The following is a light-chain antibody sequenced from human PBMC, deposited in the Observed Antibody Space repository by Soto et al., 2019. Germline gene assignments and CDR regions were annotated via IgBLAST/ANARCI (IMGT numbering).Light chain of an antibody. V-gene: IGKV3-15*01. CDR3: QQYNTWLWT. Sequence: EVVMTQSPATLSVSPGERATLSCRASQSVNANLAWYQQKPGQAPRLLIQGESNRATGIPARFSGSGFGTEFILTISSVQSEDFAVYYWQQYNTWLWTFGQGTKGEI. CDR1: QSVNAN. J-gene: IGKJ1*01. CDR2: GES.